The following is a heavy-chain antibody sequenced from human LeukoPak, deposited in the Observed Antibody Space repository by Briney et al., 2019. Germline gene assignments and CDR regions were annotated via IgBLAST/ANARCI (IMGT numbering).Heavy chain of an antibody. J-gene: IGHJ4*02. Sequence: SETLSLTCTVSGGSISNSIYYWGWIRQPPGKGLEWIGSIYYSGNTYYNPPLRSRVTLSVDTSKNQFSLKLSTVTAADTAVYYCAAAVTVTTPFDYWGQGTLVTVSS. D-gene: IGHD4-17*01. CDR2: IYYSGNT. V-gene: IGHV4-39*01. CDR3: AAAVTVTTPFDY. CDR1: GGSISNSIYY.